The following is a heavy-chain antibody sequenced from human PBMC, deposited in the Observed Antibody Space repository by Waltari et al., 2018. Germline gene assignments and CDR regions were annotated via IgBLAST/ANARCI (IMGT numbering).Heavy chain of an antibody. V-gene: IGHV5-51*01. Sequence: EVQLVQSGAEVRKPGESLKISCTTSGYSFTTDWIGWVRQMPGKGLEWMGIIFPADSDIRYSPSLQGQVTISVDNSISTAYLQWSSLRTSDTAMYYCARHGRWLQLRGFDNWGQGTMVTVSS. CDR1: GYSFTTDW. CDR3: ARHGRWLQLRGFDN. CDR2: IFPADSDI. J-gene: IGHJ4*02. D-gene: IGHD5-12*01.